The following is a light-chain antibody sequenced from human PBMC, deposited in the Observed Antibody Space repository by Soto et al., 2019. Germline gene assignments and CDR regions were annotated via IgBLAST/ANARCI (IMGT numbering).Light chain of an antibody. J-gene: IGKJ2*01. CDR3: QQRYSTPRT. CDR1: QSISSY. CDR2: AAS. Sequence: DIQMTQSPSSLSASVGDRVTITCRASQSISSYLNWYQQKPGKATKLMTYAASSLQSGVPSRFSGSGSGTDFTLTISSLQPEDFATYYCQQRYSTPRTFGQGTKLEIK. V-gene: IGKV1-39*01.